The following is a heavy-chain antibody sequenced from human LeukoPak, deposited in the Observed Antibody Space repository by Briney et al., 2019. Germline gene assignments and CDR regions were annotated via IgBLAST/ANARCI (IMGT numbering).Heavy chain of an antibody. CDR2: IYSSGST. J-gene: IGHJ5*02. Sequence: SETLSLTCTVSGGSISSYYWSWIRQPAGKGLEWIGRIYSSGSTKYNPSLKSRVTISVDTSKNQFSLKLSSVTAAGTAVYYCARHLRYCSGGSCFNWFDPWGQGTLVTVSS. CDR1: GGSISSYY. V-gene: IGHV4-4*07. CDR3: ARHLRYCSGGSCFNWFDP. D-gene: IGHD2-15*01.